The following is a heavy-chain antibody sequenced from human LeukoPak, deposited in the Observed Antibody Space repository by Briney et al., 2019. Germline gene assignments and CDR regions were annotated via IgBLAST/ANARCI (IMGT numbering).Heavy chain of an antibody. V-gene: IGHV3-48*01. CDR3: ARGAYYYED. CDR2: ISSSSSTI. CDR1: GFTFSSHS. J-gene: IGHJ4*02. D-gene: IGHD3-22*01. Sequence: GGSLRLSCAASGFTFSSHSMNWVRQVPGKGLEWVSYISSSSSTIYYADSVKGRFTISRDNAKNSLYLQMNSLRAEDTAVYYCARGAYYYEDWGQGTLVTVSS.